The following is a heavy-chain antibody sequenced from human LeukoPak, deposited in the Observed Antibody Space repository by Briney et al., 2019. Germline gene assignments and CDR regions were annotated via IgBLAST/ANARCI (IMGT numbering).Heavy chain of an antibody. J-gene: IGHJ4*02. CDR1: GDSINSSNW. CDR3: ARAGGGTYYFDF. Sequence: SETLSLTCAVSGDSINSSNWWNWVRQPPGQGLEWIAEIYHSGNTNYNPSLKSRVTLSLDKSKNQFSLKLTSVTAADTAVYFCARAGGGTYYFDFWGQGTLVTVSS. CDR2: IYHSGNT. V-gene: IGHV4-4*02. D-gene: IGHD1-26*01.